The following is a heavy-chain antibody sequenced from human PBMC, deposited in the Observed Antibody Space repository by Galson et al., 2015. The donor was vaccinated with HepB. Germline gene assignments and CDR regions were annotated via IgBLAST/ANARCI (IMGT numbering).Heavy chain of an antibody. D-gene: IGHD2-2*02. J-gene: IGHJ6*02. CDR2: IWYDGSNK. CDR3: VRPRGRRCGGTSCYTLYAMDV. V-gene: IGHV3-33*01. Sequence: SLRLSCAASGFTLSSYGMHWVRQAPGQGLEWVALIWYDGSNKYYADSVKGRFTISRDNFKNTLYLQMNSLRVEDTAVYYCVRPRGRRCGGTSCYTLYAMDVWGQGATVTVSS. CDR1: GFTLSSYG.